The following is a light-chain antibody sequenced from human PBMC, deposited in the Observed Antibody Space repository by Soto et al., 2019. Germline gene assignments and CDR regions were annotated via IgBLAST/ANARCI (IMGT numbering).Light chain of an antibody. CDR3: QQYDNWPGT. Sequence: EIVMTQSPATLSVSPGERATLSCRASQSVGTNLAWSQQRPGQAPRLLIYGASTRATGIPARFSGSGSGTEFTLTISSLQSEDFAVYYCQQYDNWPGTFGPGTKVEIK. J-gene: IGKJ1*01. CDR2: GAS. V-gene: IGKV3-15*01. CDR1: QSVGTN.